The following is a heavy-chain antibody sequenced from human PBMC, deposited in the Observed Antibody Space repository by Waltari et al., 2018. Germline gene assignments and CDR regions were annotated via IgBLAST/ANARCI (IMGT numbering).Heavy chain of an antibody. Sequence: EVQLVESGGGLVQPGGSLRLSCAASGFTFSSYSMNWVRQAPGKGLEWVSYISSSSSTIYYADSVKGRFTISRDNAKNSLYLQMNSLRAEDTAVYYCARVGCTNGVCYDLPFDCWGQGTLVTVSS. CDR2: ISSSSSTI. V-gene: IGHV3-48*04. J-gene: IGHJ4*02. CDR3: ARVGCTNGVCYDLPFDC. CDR1: GFTFSSYS. D-gene: IGHD2-8*01.